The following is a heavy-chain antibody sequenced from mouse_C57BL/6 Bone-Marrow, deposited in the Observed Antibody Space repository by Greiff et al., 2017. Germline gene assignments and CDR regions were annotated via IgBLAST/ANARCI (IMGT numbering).Heavy chain of an antibody. V-gene: IGHV3-6*01. CDR1: GYSITSGYY. CDR2: ISYDGSN. Sequence: EVKLEESGPGLVQPSQSLSLTCSVTGYSITSGYYWNWLRPFPGNQLEWMGYISYDGSNNYNPSLKNRIFITPDTSKNQFVMKLNTVTTEETATYYCARGPITTVVGNYWYFDGWGTGTTVTVSS. D-gene: IGHD1-1*01. J-gene: IGHJ1*03. CDR3: ARGPITTVVGNYWYFDG.